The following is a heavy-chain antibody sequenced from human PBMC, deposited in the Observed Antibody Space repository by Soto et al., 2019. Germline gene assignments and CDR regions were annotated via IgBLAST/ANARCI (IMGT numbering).Heavy chain of an antibody. D-gene: IGHD2-15*01. CDR2: IYYSGST. CDR1: GGSISSYY. Sequence: PSETLSLTCTVSGGSISSYYWSWIRQPPGKGLEWIGYIYYSGSTNYNPSLKSRVTISVDTSKNQFSLKLSSVTAADTAVYYCARASPILPFDPWGQGTLVTVSS. CDR3: ARASPILPFDP. J-gene: IGHJ5*02. V-gene: IGHV4-59*12.